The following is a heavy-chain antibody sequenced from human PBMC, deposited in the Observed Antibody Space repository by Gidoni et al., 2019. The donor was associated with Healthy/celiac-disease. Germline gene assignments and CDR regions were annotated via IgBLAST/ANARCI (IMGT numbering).Heavy chain of an antibody. CDR3: ARDNWGYGDYASSFDY. V-gene: IGHV1-18*01. J-gene: IGHJ4*02. CDR1: GYTLTNYG. Sequence: QVQLVQSGAEVKKPGASVKVSCKASGYTLTNYGISWVRQAPGQGLEWMGWGSAYNGNTNYAQKLQGRVTMTTDTSTSTAYMELRSLRSDDTAVYYCARDNWGYGDYASSFDYWGQGTLVTVSS. D-gene: IGHD4-17*01. CDR2: GSAYNGNT.